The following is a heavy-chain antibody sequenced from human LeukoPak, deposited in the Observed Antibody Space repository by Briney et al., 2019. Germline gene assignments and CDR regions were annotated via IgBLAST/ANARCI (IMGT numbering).Heavy chain of an antibody. CDR3: ARRWLDY. D-gene: IGHD3-9*01. Sequence: ASVKVSCKASGYTFNNYDINWVRQATGQGLEWMGWMNPNSGNTGYAQKFQGRVTITADKSTSTAYMELNSLRSEDTAVYYCARRWLDYWGQGTLVTVSS. J-gene: IGHJ4*02. V-gene: IGHV1-8*01. CDR1: GYTFNNYD. CDR2: MNPNSGNT.